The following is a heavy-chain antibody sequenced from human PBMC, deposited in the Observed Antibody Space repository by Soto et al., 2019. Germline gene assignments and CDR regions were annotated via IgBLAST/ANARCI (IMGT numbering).Heavy chain of an antibody. Sequence: QVQLVQSGAEVKKPGAAVKVSCKTAGYNFIGYYIHWVRQAPGQGLEWMSWINPNNGHTNYPQKFQRFVTLTRDTSISTAYMESSSLTADYTALYYCARSLEVAAEGNWFDSWGQGTLVTVSA. D-gene: IGHD6-19*01. CDR2: INPNNGHT. V-gene: IGHV1-2*04. J-gene: IGHJ5*01. CDR3: ARSLEVAAEGNWFDS. CDR1: GYNFIGYY.